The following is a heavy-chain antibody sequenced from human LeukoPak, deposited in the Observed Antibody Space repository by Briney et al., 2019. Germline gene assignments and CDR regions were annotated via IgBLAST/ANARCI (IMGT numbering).Heavy chain of an antibody. J-gene: IGHJ4*02. CDR3: ARAYCTNGVCSYDFDY. CDR2: INPNSGGT. V-gene: IGHV1-2*02. Sequence: GASVKVSCKASGYTFTGYYMHWVRQAPGQGLEWMGWINPNSGGTNYAQKFQGRVTITADKSTSTAYMELSSLRSEDTAVYYCARAYCTNGVCSYDFDYWGQGTLVTVSS. CDR1: GYTFTGYY. D-gene: IGHD2-8*01.